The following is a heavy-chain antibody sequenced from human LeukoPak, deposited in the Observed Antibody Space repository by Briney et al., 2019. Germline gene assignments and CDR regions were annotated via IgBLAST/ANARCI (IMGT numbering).Heavy chain of an antibody. CDR1: GGTFSSYA. V-gene: IGHV1-69*05. CDR3: ARATNDGYDFWSGYYPG. Sequence: AASVKVSCKASGGTFSSYAISWVRQAPGQGLEWMGGIIPIFGTANYAQKFQGRVTITTDESTSTAYMELSSLRSEDTAVYYCARATNDGYDFWSGYYPGWGQGTLVTVSS. J-gene: IGHJ4*02. CDR2: IIPIFGTA. D-gene: IGHD3-3*01.